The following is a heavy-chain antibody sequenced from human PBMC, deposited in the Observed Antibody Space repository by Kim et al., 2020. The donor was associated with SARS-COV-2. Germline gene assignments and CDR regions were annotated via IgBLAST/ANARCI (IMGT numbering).Heavy chain of an antibody. CDR1: GYTFTGYY. CDR3: ARDLPPEVTIFVVVIREYYFDY. Sequence: ASVKVSCKASGYTFTGYYMHWVRQAPGQGLEWMGRINPNSGGTNYAQKFQGRVTMTRDTSISTAYMELSRLRSDDTAVYYCARDLPPEVTIFVVVIREYYFDYWGQGTLVTVSS. J-gene: IGHJ4*02. D-gene: IGHD3-3*01. V-gene: IGHV1-2*06. CDR2: INPNSGGT.